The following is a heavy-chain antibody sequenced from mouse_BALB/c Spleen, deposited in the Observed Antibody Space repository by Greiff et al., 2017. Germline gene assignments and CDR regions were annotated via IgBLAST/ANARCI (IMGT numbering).Heavy chain of an antibody. D-gene: IGHD2-2*01. Sequence: EVMLVESGGGLVKPGGSLKLSCAASGFTFSDYYMYWVRQTPEKRLEWVATISDGGSYTYYPDSVKGRFTISRDNAKNNLYLQMSSLKSEDTAMYYCARDRVVTGPYYAMDYWGQGTSVTVSS. CDR1: GFTFSDYY. J-gene: IGHJ4*01. CDR3: ARDRVVTGPYYAMDY. CDR2: ISDGGSYT. V-gene: IGHV5-4*02.